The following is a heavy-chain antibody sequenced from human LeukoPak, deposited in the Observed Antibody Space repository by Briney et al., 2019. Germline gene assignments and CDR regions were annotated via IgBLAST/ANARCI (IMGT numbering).Heavy chain of an antibody. V-gene: IGHV1-2*02. J-gene: IGHJ6*03. Sequence: ASVKVSCKASGYTFTGYYMHWVRQAPGQGLEWVGWINHNSGGATFAQKFQGRVTMTRDTFISTAYMEMSRLRSDDTAGYYCARAGYTFGSSPYYYMDVWGKGTTVTVSS. D-gene: IGHD5-18*01. CDR3: ARAGYTFGSSPYYYMDV. CDR1: GYTFTGYY. CDR2: INHNSGGA.